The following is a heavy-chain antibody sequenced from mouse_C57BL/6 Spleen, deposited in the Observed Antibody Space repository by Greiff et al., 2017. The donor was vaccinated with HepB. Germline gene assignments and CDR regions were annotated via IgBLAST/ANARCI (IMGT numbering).Heavy chain of an antibody. CDR1: GYSITSGYY. Sequence: DVKLQESGPGLVKPSQSLSLTCSVTGYSITSGYYWNWIRQFPGNKLEWMGYISYDGSNNYNPSLKNRVSITRDTSKNQFFLKVNSVTTEDTATYYCARDWDVWYFDVWGTGTTVTVSS. CDR2: ISYDGSN. V-gene: IGHV3-6*01. J-gene: IGHJ1*03. D-gene: IGHD4-1*01. CDR3: ARDWDVWYFDV.